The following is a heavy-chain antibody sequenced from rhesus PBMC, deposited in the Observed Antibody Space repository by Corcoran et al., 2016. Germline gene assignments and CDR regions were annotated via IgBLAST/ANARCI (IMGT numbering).Heavy chain of an antibody. V-gene: IGHV2-1*01. D-gene: IGHD2-39*02. CDR1: GFSLSTSGMG. CDR3: ARSIEYCSGGVCYSQYYFDY. Sequence: QVTLKESGPALVNPTQTLTLTCTFSGFSLSTSGMGVGWIRQPSRKTLEWLAHIYWDDDKRYSTSLKSRLTISKDTSKNQVVLTMTNRDPVDTATYYCARSIEYCSGGVCYSQYYFDYWGQGVLVTVSS. J-gene: IGHJ4*01. CDR2: IYWDDDK.